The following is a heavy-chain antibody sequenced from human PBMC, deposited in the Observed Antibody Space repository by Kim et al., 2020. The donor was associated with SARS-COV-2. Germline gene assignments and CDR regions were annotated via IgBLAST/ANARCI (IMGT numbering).Heavy chain of an antibody. Sequence: SPSFQGHVTISADKSISTAYLQWSSLKASDTAMYYCARLFAWWGFGTLDYWGQGTLVTVSS. V-gene: IGHV5-10-1*01. J-gene: IGHJ4*02. D-gene: IGHD2-8*02. CDR3: ARLFAWWGFGTLDY.